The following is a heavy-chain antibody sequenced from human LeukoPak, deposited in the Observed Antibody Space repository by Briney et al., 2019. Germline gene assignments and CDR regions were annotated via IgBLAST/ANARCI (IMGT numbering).Heavy chain of an antibody. CDR2: IKSKTDGGAI. D-gene: IGHD6-6*01. Sequence: PGGSLRLSCAASGLSFSNAWMSWVRQAPGKGLEWVGRIKSKTDGGAIDYAALVKGRFTISRDDSKNTLYLQMNSLRAEDTAVYYCAKDSSSGFDYWGQGTLVTVSS. J-gene: IGHJ4*02. CDR3: AKDSSSGFDY. CDR1: GLSFSNAW. V-gene: IGHV3-15*01.